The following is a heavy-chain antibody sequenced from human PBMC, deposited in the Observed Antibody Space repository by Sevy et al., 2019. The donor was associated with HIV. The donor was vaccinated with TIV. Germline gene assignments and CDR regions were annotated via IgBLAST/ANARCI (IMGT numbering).Heavy chain of an antibody. D-gene: IGHD4-4*01. J-gene: IGHJ2*01. V-gene: IGHV3-73*01. Sequence: GGSLRLSCAASGFTFSGSAMHWVRQASGKGLEWVGRIRSKPNTYATAYAASVRGRSTIPRDDSKNTASLQMSSLKTEDTAVYYCTRARDDYNDWYFDLWGRGTLVTVSS. CDR2: IRSKPNTYAT. CDR3: TRARDDYNDWYFDL. CDR1: GFTFSGSA.